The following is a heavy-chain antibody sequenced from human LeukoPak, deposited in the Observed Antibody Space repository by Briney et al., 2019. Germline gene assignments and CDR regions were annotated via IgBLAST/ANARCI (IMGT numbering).Heavy chain of an antibody. CDR2: ISYDGSNK. Sequence: GGSLRLSCAASGFTFSSYAMHWVRQAPGKGLGWVAVISYDGSNKYYADSVKGRFTISRDNSKNTLYLQMNSPRAEDTAVYYCARGSGQMAKDYWGQGTLVTVSS. D-gene: IGHD5-24*01. V-gene: IGHV3-30-3*01. J-gene: IGHJ4*02. CDR3: ARGSGQMAKDY. CDR1: GFTFSSYA.